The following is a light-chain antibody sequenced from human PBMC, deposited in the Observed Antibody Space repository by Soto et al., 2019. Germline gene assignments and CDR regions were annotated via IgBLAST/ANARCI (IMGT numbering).Light chain of an antibody. J-gene: IGLJ2*01. Sequence: QSVLTQPASVSGSRGQSITISCTGTSSDVGGYNYVSWYQHHPGKAPKLTIYDVSNRPSGVSNRFSGSKSGDTASLTISGLQAEDEADYYCSSYTSGSTLVFGGGTKLTVL. CDR1: SSDVGGYNY. CDR2: DVS. V-gene: IGLV2-14*03. CDR3: SSYTSGSTLV.